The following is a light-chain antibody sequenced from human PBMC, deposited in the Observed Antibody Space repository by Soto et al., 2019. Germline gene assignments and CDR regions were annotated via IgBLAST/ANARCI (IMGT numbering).Light chain of an antibody. CDR1: QSVLYSSNNKNY. CDR2: WAS. V-gene: IGKV4-1*01. Sequence: DIVMTQSPDSLAVSLGERATINCKSSQSVLYSSNNKNYLAWYQQKPGQPPKLLIYWASTRESGVPDRFSGSGSRTDFTLTISSLQAEDVAVYYCQQYYSTPPVTFGPGTKVDIK. CDR3: QQYYSTPPVT. J-gene: IGKJ3*01.